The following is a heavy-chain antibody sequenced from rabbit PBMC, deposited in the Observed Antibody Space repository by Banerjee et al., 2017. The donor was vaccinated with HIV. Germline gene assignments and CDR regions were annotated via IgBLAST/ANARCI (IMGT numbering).Heavy chain of an antibody. CDR1: GFSFSNKYV. D-gene: IGHD3-1*01. V-gene: IGHV1S45*01. Sequence: QEQLEESGGDLVKPEGSLTLTCTASGFSFSNKYVMCWVRQAPGKGLEWIACIVSGSSDSSDSTYYANWAKGRFTISKTSSTTVTLQMTSLTAADTATYFCPRGASDAFDLWGQGTLVTVS. J-gene: IGHJ2*01. CDR3: PRGASDAFDL. CDR2: IVSGSSDSSDST.